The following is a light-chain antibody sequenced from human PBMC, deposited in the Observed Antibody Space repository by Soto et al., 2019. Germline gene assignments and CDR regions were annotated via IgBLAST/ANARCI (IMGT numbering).Light chain of an antibody. CDR2: GPA. V-gene: IGKV3-15*01. CDR3: QQYNQWPGT. Sequence: EIVLTQSPATLSASPGERANLSCRASESVLDYLAWFQQRPGQSPRLLIYGPATRATGIPVRFSGSGSGVAFTLTISGLQSEDFAVYHCQQYNQWPGTFGQGTKVDI. CDR1: ESVLDY. J-gene: IGKJ1*01.